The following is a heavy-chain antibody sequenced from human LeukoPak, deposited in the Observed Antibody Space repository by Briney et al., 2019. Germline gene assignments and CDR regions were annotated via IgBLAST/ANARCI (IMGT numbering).Heavy chain of an antibody. Sequence: SETLSLTCAVYGGSISSYYWSWIRQPPGKGLEWIGYIYYSGSTNYNPSLKSRVTISVDTSKNQFSLKLSSVTAADTAVYYCARGGPSWPGPIEDYFDYWGQGTLVTVSS. J-gene: IGHJ4*02. CDR3: ARGGPSWPGPIEDYFDY. CDR1: GGSISSYY. D-gene: IGHD2-2*01. V-gene: IGHV4-59*12. CDR2: IYYSGST.